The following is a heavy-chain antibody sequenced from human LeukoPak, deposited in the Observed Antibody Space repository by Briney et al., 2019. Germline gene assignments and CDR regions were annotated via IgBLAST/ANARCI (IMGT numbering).Heavy chain of an antibody. CDR3: ARHERREQWLVWFLDL. D-gene: IGHD6-19*01. J-gene: IGHJ2*01. CDR1: GYSFTSYW. V-gene: IGHV5-51*01. Sequence: GESLKISCKGSGYSFTSYWIGWVRQMPGKGLEWMGFIYPGDSDSRYSPSFQGQVTISVDKSISTAYLQWNSLKESDTATYYCARHERREQWLVWFLDLWGRGTLVTVSS. CDR2: IYPGDSDS.